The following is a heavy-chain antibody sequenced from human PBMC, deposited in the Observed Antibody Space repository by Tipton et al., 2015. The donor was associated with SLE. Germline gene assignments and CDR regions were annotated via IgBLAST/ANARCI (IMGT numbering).Heavy chain of an antibody. V-gene: IGHV4-59*01. CDR2: IYYSGIT. Sequence: TLSLTCVVYGGSFSSYYWSWIRQPPGKGLEWIGYIYYSGITNYNPSLKSRVTISVDTSKNQFSLKLSSVTAADTAVYYCAREDYGDSDGAFDIWGQGTMVTVSS. D-gene: IGHD4-17*01. J-gene: IGHJ3*02. CDR1: GGSFSSYY. CDR3: AREDYGDSDGAFDI.